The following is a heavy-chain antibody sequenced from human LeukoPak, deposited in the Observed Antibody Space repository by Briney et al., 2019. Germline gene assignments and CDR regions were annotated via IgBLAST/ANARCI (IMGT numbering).Heavy chain of an antibody. Sequence: GGSLRLSCAASGITFSSYAMHWVRQAPGRGLEYVSAISSNGGITYYANSVKGRFTISRDNSKNTLYLQMGSLRAEDMAVYYCAREGEVLYYDYVWGRPGYFDYWGQGTLVTVSS. CDR3: AREGEVLYYDYVWGRPGYFDY. CDR2: ISSNGGIT. J-gene: IGHJ4*02. V-gene: IGHV3-64*01. CDR1: GITFSSYA. D-gene: IGHD3-16*01.